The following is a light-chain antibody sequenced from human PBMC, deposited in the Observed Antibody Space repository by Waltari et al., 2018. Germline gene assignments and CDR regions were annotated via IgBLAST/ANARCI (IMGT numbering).Light chain of an antibody. CDR1: QSISTF. V-gene: IGKV1-39*01. J-gene: IGKJ1*01. Sequence: DIQMTQSPSALSASVGDRGTITCRASQSISTFLNWYQQKPGKAPKLLIYASSNLQSEVPSRFSGSGSGTDFTLTISSLQPEDFATYYCQQTYSTPRTFGQGTKVEIK. CDR2: ASS. CDR3: QQTYSTPRT.